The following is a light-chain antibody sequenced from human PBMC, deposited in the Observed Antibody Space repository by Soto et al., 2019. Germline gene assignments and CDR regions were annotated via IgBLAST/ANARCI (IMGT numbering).Light chain of an antibody. CDR3: QQRSNWPRGFT. J-gene: IGKJ3*01. CDR2: DAP. Sequence: IVLTQSPATLSLSPGERATLSCRASQSVSSYLAWYQQKPGQAPRLLIYDAPNRATGIPARFSGSGSGTDFTLTISSLEPEDFAVYYCQQRSNWPRGFTFGPGTKVDIK. V-gene: IGKV3-11*01. CDR1: QSVSSY.